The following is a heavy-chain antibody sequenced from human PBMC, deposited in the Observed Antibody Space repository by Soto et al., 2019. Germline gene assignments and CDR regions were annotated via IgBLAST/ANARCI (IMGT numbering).Heavy chain of an antibody. Sequence: PGGSLRLSCAASGFTISRNAMYWVRQAPGKGLEWVSSISSTTNYIYYGDSMKGRFTISRDNAKNSLYLEMNSLRAEDTAVYYCARESEDLTSNFDYWGQGTLVTVSS. V-gene: IGHV3-21*06. CDR2: ISSTTNYI. CDR1: GFTISRNA. CDR3: ARESEDLTSNFDY. J-gene: IGHJ4*02.